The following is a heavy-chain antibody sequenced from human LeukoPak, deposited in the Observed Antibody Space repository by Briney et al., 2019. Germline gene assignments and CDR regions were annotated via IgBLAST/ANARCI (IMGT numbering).Heavy chain of an antibody. D-gene: IGHD7-27*01. CDR1: GFTFSSYS. J-gene: IGHJ6*03. V-gene: IGHV3-21*01. CDR2: ISSSSSYI. CDR3: ARDLLGSAMDV. Sequence: GGSLSLSCAASGFTFSSYSMNWVRQAPGKGLEWVSSISSSSSYIYYADSVKGRFTISRDNAKNSLYLQMNSLRAEDTAVYYCARDLLGSAMDVWGKGTTVTVSS.